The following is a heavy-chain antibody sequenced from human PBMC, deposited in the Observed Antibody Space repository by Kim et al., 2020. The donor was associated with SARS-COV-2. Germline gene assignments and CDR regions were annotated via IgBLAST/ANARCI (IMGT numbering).Heavy chain of an antibody. CDR3: AKAGYHYYFDY. Sequence: TYYAASVKGRFTTSRDNSKNTLYLQMNSLRAEDTAVYYCAKAGYHYYFDYWGQGTLVTVSS. CDR2: T. D-gene: IGHD5-18*01. J-gene: IGHJ4*02. V-gene: IGHV3-23*01.